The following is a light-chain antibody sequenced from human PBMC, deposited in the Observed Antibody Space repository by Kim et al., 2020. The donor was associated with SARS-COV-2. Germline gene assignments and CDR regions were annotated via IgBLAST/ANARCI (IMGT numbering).Light chain of an antibody. V-gene: IGLV4-69*01. CDR1: SGHSSYA. Sequence: ATVTITCTLSSGHSSYAIAWHQQQPEKGPRYLMKLNSDGSHSKGDGIPDRFSGSSSGAERYLTISSLQSEDEADYYCQTWGTGIRVFGGGTQLTVL. CDR3: QTWGTGIRV. CDR2: LNSDGSH. J-gene: IGLJ3*02.